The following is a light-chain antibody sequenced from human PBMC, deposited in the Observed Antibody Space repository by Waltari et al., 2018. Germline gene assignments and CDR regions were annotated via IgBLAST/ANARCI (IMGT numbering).Light chain of an antibody. V-gene: IGKV3D-15*01. J-gene: IGKJ2*01. CDR3: QQYCNWPYT. CDR2: GAS. Sequence: EIVMTQSPANVSVSPGERVTLSCRASQTMSNNLAWYQQRPGQAPSLLIYGASSRATGIPGRFSGSGSGTELTLTINSLQSEDFAVYYCQQYCNWPYTFSQGTKLE. CDR1: QTMSNN.